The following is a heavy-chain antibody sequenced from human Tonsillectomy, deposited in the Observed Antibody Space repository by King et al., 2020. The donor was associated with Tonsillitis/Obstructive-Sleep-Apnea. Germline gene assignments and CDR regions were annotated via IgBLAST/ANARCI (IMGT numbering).Heavy chain of an antibody. CDR1: GGSFSGYY. Sequence: QVQLQQWGAGLLKPSETLSLTCAVYGGSFSGYYWNWIRQPPGKGLEWIGEIDHSGSTNYNPSLKSRVTISVDTSKNLFSLRLNSVTAADTAVYYCARASEAFDIWGQETMVTVSS. D-gene: IGHD6-6*01. V-gene: IGHV4-34*01. CDR3: ARASEAFDI. CDR2: IDHSGST. J-gene: IGHJ3*02.